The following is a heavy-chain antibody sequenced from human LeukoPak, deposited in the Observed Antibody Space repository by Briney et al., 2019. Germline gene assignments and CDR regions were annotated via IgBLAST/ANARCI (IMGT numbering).Heavy chain of an antibody. D-gene: IGHD6-19*01. CDR2: INHSGST. Sequence: SDTLSLTYAVDGVSFSVYYGSWIRQPPGKGLGWIGEINHSGSTNSHPSLKSRVTISVDPSKNQFSLKLSSVPAAHTAVYYCARIRIAVAGTPPLFDYWGQGTLVTVSS. CDR1: GVSFSVYY. V-gene: IGHV4-34*01. J-gene: IGHJ4*02. CDR3: ARIRIAVAGTPPLFDY.